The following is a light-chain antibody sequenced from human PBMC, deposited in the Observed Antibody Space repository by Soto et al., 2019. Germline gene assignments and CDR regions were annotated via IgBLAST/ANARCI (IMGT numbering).Light chain of an antibody. CDR2: SNN. Sequence: QSVLTQPPSASGTPGQRVTISCSGSSSNIGSNTVNWYQQLPGTAPQLLIYSNNQRPSGVPDRFSGSTSCTSASLAISGLQSEEEADYYCAAWDDRLNGVVFGGGTKLTVL. J-gene: IGLJ2*01. V-gene: IGLV1-44*01. CDR3: AAWDDRLNGVV. CDR1: SSNIGSNT.